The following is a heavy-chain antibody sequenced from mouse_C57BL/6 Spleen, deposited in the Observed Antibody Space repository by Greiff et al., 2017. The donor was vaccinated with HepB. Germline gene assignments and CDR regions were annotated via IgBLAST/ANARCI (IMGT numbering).Heavy chain of an antibody. V-gene: IGHV5-16*01. Sequence: EVQLVESEGGLVQPGSSMKLSCTASGFTFSDYYMAWVRQVPEKGLEWVANINYDGSSTYYLDSLKSRFIISRDNAKNILYLQMSSLKSEDTATHYCARGYYGNYYDAMDYWGQGTSVTVSS. CDR1: GFTFSDYY. CDR3: ARGYYGNYYDAMDY. D-gene: IGHD2-1*01. CDR2: INYDGSST. J-gene: IGHJ4*01.